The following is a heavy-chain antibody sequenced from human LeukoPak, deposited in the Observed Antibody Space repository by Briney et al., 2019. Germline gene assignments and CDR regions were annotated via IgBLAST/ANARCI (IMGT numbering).Heavy chain of an antibody. Sequence: PSGTLSLTCGVSGGSITNPNYWTWVRQPPGKGLEWIGEVNLQGSTNYNPSLMGRVAISVDTSANHISLQLTSVTAADTAVYYCAREGGPYRPLDYSGQGTLVTVSS. CDR3: AREGGPYRPLDY. CDR1: GGSITNPNY. J-gene: IGHJ4*02. CDR2: VNLQGST. V-gene: IGHV4-4*02.